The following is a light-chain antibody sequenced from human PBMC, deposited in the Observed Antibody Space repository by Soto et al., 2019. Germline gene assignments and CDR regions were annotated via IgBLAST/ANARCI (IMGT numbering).Light chain of an antibody. V-gene: IGLV2-23*02. CDR2: EVS. J-gene: IGLJ2*01. CDR3: CSYDGSTTARV. Sequence: QSVLTQPASVSGSPGQSITISCTGTFSNVGKFNLVSWYQQHAGKAPKLIIYEVSVRPSGVSNRFSGSKSGNTASLTISGLQAEDEAAYYCCSYDGSTTARVFGGGTKLTVL. CDR1: FSNVGKFNL.